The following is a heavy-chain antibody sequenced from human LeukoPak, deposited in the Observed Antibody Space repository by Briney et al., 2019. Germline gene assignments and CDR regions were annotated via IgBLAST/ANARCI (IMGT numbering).Heavy chain of an antibody. V-gene: IGHV3-21*01. Sequence: GGSLRLSCVASGFTFSTYGMSWVRQAPGKGLEWVSSISDRGGTTFYADSVKGRFTISRDNAKNSLYLQMNSLRVEDTAAYYCARDGCHYGAYEGCRHFDSWGQGNLVTVSS. CDR3: ARDGCHYGAYEGCRHFDS. CDR2: ISDRGGTT. D-gene: IGHD4-17*01. J-gene: IGHJ4*02. CDR1: GFTFSTYG.